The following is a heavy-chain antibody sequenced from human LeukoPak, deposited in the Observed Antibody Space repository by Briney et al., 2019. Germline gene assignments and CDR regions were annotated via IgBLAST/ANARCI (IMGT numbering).Heavy chain of an antibody. V-gene: IGHV4-4*07. CDR3: ASGRDTWGTQPKYYFDY. CDR2: ISPSGST. D-gene: IGHD5-24*01. Sequence: PSETLSLTCTVSGGSISGYYWSWTRQPAGKGLQWIGRISPSGSTNYNPSLKSRVTMSVDTSKNQFSLNLSSVTAADTAVYYCASGRDTWGTQPKYYFDYWGQGTLVTVSS. J-gene: IGHJ4*02. CDR1: GGSISGYY.